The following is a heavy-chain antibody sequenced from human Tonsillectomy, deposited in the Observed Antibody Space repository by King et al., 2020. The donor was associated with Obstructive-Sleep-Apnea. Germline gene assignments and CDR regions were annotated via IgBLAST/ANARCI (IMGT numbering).Heavy chain of an antibody. CDR2: IIPFFGTP. J-gene: IGHJ4*02. V-gene: IGHV1-69*01. CDR1: GGIFNTHA. D-gene: IGHD4-23*01. CDR3: ARGPHLGTRRVGGFDF. Sequence: LVQSGAEVKRPGSSVKVSCKASGGIFNTHAFSWVRQAPGQGLEWMGDIIPFFGTPHYSQMFQGRVTITADESTTTVYLDVTSLRSDDTAIYYCARGPHLGTRRVGGFDFWGLGTLVTVSA.